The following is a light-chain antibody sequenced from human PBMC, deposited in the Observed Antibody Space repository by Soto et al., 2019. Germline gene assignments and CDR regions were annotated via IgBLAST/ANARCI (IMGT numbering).Light chain of an antibody. CDR3: QQRT. CDR1: QEISDW. CDR2: KAS. V-gene: IGKV1-5*03. J-gene: IGKJ1*01. Sequence: DTQLTQSPSTLSASIGDRVTITCRASQEISDWLAWYQQRPGKAPKLLIYKASTLQSGVPLRFSGSVSGTEFTLTISSLQPDDFATYSCQQRTFGQGTKVEI.